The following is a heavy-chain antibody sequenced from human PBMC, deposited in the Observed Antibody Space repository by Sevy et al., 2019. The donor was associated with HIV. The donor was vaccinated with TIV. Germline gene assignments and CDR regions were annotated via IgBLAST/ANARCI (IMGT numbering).Heavy chain of an antibody. Sequence: GGSLRLSCAASGFTVTSNYMSWVRQAPGKGLEWVSIIYAGGNTYYADSMEGRFTISRDNSKNTLYLQMNTVRADDTAVYYCAIGYGYGYDYWGQGTLVTVSS. D-gene: IGHD5-18*01. CDR2: IYAGGNT. CDR3: AIGYGYGYDY. V-gene: IGHV3-66*02. CDR1: GFTVTSNY. J-gene: IGHJ4*02.